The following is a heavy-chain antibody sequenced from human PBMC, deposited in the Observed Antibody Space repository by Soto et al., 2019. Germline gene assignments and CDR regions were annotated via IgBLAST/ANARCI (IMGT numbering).Heavy chain of an antibody. CDR1: GGSISSGGYY. V-gene: IGHV4-31*03. CDR2: IYYSGRT. Sequence: QVQLQESGPGLVKPSQTLSLTCTVSGGSISSGGYYWTWIRQHPGKGLEWIGYIYYSGRTYYNPSLKSRVTISVDTSKNQFSLKLSSVTAADPAVYYCARGRYSSSSNWFDPWGQGTLVTVSS. J-gene: IGHJ5*02. CDR3: ARGRYSSSSNWFDP. D-gene: IGHD6-6*01.